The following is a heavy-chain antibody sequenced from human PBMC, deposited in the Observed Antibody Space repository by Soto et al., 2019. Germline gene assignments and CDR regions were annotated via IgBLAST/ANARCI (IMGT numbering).Heavy chain of an antibody. CDR2: IYYSGST. V-gene: IGHV4-59*01. CDR1: GGSISSYY. Sequence: SETLSLTCTVSGGSISSYYWSWIRQPPGKGLEWIGYIYYSGSTNYNPSLKSRVTISVDTSKNQFSLKLSSVTAADTAVYYCERILRLQFSDYWGQGTMATVYS. CDR3: ERILRLQFSDY. D-gene: IGHD4-4*01. J-gene: IGHJ4*02.